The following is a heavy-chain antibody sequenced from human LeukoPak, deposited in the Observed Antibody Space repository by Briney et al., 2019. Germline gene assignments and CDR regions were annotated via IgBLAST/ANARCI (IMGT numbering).Heavy chain of an antibody. CDR2: INNSGST. V-gene: IGHV4-34*01. CDR1: AASFSGYY. Sequence: SETLSLTCAVYAASFSGYYWSWIRQPPGKGLEWIGQINNSGSTNYNPSLKSRVTISVDTSKNQFSLKLSSVTAADTAVYYCARGSGCSSTSCYRYYYYYMDVWGKGTTVTVSS. D-gene: IGHD2-2*01. J-gene: IGHJ6*03. CDR3: ARGSGCSSTSCYRYYYYYMDV.